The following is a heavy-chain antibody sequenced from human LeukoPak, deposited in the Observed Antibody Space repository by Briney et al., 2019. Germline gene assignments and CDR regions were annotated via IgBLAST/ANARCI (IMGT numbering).Heavy chain of an antibody. CDR1: GYIFNNFD. D-gene: IGHD3-22*01. J-gene: IGHJ4*02. CDR2: INPNSGGT. V-gene: IGHV1-2*02. Sequence: ASVKVSCKASGYIFNNFDINWVRQAPGQGLEWMGWINPNSGGTNYAQKFQGRVTMTRDTSISTAYMELSRLRSDDTAVYYCARGHYYDSSGYYGDYWGQGTLVTVSS. CDR3: ARGHYYDSSGYYGDY.